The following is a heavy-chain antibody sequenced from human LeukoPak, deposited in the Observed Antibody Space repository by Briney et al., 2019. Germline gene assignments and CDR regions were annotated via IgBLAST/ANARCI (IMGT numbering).Heavy chain of an antibody. J-gene: IGHJ4*02. CDR3: VRLRRNSDTSGYYYYYDF. D-gene: IGHD3-22*01. Sequence: GGSLRLSCAASGYTFSSFSINWVRQAPGKGLEWVSSISVRSNYIYYADSVRGRFTISRDDARDSLYLQMNSLRAEDTAVYYCVRLRRNSDTSGYYYYYDFWGQGTLVTASS. CDR2: ISVRSNYI. V-gene: IGHV3-21*01. CDR1: GYTFSSFS.